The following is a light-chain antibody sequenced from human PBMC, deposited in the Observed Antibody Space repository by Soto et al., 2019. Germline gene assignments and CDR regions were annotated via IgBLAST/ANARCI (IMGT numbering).Light chain of an antibody. V-gene: IGLV1-40*01. CDR2: ANS. J-gene: IGLJ3*02. Sequence: QSVLTQPPSVSGAPGQRVTISCTGSTSNIGAGYDVHWYQQLPGTAPKLLIYANSNRPSGVPDRFSGSKSGTSASLAIIGLQADDEADYYCQSYDASLSGSRVFGGGTKVTVL. CDR3: QSYDASLSGSRV. CDR1: TSNIGAGYD.